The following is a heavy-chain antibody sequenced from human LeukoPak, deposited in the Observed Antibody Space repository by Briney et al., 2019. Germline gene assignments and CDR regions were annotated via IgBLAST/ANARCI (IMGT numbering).Heavy chain of an antibody. D-gene: IGHD5-12*01. Sequence: ASVKVSCKASGYTLTGYYMHWLRQAPGQGLEWMGWINPNSGDTDYAQKFQGRVTMTRDTSISTAYMELSRLTSDDTAVYYCAKNPYEYYFDYWGQGTLVTVSS. CDR3: AKNPYEYYFDY. J-gene: IGHJ4*02. CDR2: INPNSGDT. CDR1: GYTLTGYY. V-gene: IGHV1-2*02.